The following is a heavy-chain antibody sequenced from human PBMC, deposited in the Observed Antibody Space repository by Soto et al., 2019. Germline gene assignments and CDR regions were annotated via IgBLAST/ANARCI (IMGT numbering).Heavy chain of an antibody. V-gene: IGHV3-30-3*01. D-gene: IGHD5-12*01. J-gene: IGHJ4*02. CDR2: ISYDGSNK. CDR1: GFTFSSYA. Sequence: PGGSLRLSCAASGFTFSSYAMHWVRQAPGKGLEWVAVISYDGSNKYYADSVKGRFTISRDNSKNTLYLQMNSLRAEDTAVYYCARGGMATTTGYFDYWGQGTLVTVSS. CDR3: ARGGMATTTGYFDY.